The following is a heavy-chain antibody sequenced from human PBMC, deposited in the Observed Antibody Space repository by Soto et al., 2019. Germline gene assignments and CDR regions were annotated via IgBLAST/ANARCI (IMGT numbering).Heavy chain of an antibody. J-gene: IGHJ4*02. CDR1: GFTFSSYG. Sequence: GGSLRLSCAASGFTFSSYGMSWVRQAPGKGLEWVSGISGDGSSTNYADSVKGRFTISRDNARNTLYLQMNSLGAEDAAVYYCVRGRTSGYFAYWGQGILVTVSS. D-gene: IGHD3-22*01. CDR2: ISGDGSST. CDR3: VRGRTSGYFAY. V-gene: IGHV3-23*01.